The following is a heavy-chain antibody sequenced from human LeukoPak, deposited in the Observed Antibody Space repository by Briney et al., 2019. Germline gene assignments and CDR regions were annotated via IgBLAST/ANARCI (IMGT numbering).Heavy chain of an antibody. Sequence: SETLSLTCTVSGGSISSGGYYWSWIRQPPGKGLEWIGYIYHSGSTYYNPSLKSRVTISVDRSKNQFSLKLSSVTAADTAVYYCARDRKKYQLYSRYFDLWGRGTLVTVSS. D-gene: IGHD2-2*01. V-gene: IGHV4-30-2*01. CDR2: IYHSGST. J-gene: IGHJ2*01. CDR1: GGSISSGGYY. CDR3: ARDRKKYQLYSRYFDL.